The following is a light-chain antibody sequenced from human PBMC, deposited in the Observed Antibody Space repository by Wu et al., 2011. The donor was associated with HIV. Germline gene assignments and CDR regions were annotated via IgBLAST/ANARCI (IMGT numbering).Light chain of an antibody. V-gene: IGKV1-5*03. CDR3: QKYNTAPWT. Sequence: DIQMTQSPSTLSASVGDRVTITCRASQSISNWLAWYQQKPGKAPKLLIYKASSLEGGVPSRFSGSGSGTDFTLTISSLQPEDVATYYCQKYNTAPWTFGQGTKVEMK. CDR1: QSISNW. CDR2: KAS. J-gene: IGKJ1*01.